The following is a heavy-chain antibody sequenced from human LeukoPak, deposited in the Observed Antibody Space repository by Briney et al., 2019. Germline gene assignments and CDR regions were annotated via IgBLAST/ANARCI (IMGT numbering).Heavy chain of an antibody. V-gene: IGHV3-11*01. CDR1: GCSFSDYY. D-gene: IGHD3-10*01. Sequence: SLRLSCAACGCSFSDYYMSWIRQAPGKGLEWVAYISSSGSTIYYADSVKGRFTISRDNAKNSLYLQMNSLRAEDTAVYYCARGSRFGELHTFDYWGQGALVTVSS. CDR3: ARGSRFGELHTFDY. J-gene: IGHJ4*02. CDR2: ISSSGSTI.